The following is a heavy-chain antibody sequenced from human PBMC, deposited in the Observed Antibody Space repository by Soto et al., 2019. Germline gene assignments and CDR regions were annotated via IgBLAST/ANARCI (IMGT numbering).Heavy chain of an antibody. CDR2: ISYDGSNK. V-gene: IGHV3-30*18. Sequence: PGGSLRLSCAASGFTFSSYGMHWVRQAPGKGLEWVAVISYDGSNKYYADSVKGRFTISRDNSKNTLYLQMNSLRAEDTAVYYCAKVPGGSGWYWSPYYGMDVWGQGTTVTVSS. CDR1: GFTFSSYG. J-gene: IGHJ6*02. D-gene: IGHD6-19*01. CDR3: AKVPGGSGWYWSPYYGMDV.